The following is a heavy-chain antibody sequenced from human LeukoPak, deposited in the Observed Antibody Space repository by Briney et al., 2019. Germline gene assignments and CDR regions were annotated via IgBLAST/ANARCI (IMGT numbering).Heavy chain of an antibody. D-gene: IGHD6-13*01. J-gene: IGHJ4*02. Sequence: ASVKVSCKAPGYTFTGYYMHWVRQAPGRGLEWMGWINPNRGDTNYAQKFQGRLTMTRDTSISTAYMELSRLRSDDTALYYCARAYYSSSGVEMYYFDYWGQGTLVTVSS. CDR2: INPNRGDT. V-gene: IGHV1-2*02. CDR3: ARAYYSSSGVEMYYFDY. CDR1: GYTFTGYY.